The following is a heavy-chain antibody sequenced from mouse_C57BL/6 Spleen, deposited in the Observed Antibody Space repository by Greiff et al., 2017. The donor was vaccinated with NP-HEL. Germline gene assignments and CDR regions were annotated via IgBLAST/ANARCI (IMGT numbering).Heavy chain of an antibody. CDR2: INPSSGYT. Sequence: VQLQQSGAELARPGASVKMSCKASGYTFTSYTMHWVKQRPGQGLEWIGYINPSSGYTKYNQKFKDKATLTADTSSSTAYMQLSSLTSEDSAVYDCARCNDGYYEAMDYWGQGTSVTVSS. V-gene: IGHV1-4*01. CDR1: GYTFTSYT. CDR3: ARCNDGYYEAMDY. J-gene: IGHJ4*01. D-gene: IGHD2-3*01.